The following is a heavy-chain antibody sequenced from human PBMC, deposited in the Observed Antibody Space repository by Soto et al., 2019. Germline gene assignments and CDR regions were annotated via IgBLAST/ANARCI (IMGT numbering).Heavy chain of an antibody. Sequence: GASVKVSCKTSGGTFSTFGISWVRQAPGQGLEWMGGIIPFFGTAEYSQKFEDRITITADESTNTVYMDLRSLTSEDTAIYYCARTAPMDAGDKYYYDFWGQGVLVTVSS. D-gene: IGHD3-16*01. J-gene: IGHJ4*02. CDR2: IIPFFGTA. CDR1: GGTFSTFG. CDR3: ARTAPMDAGDKYYYDF. V-gene: IGHV1-69*13.